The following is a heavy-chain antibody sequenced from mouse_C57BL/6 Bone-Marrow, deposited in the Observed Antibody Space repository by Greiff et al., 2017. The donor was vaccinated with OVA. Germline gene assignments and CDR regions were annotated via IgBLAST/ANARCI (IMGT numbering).Heavy chain of an antibody. CDR2: ISDGGSYT. Sequence: EVHLVESGGGLVKPGGSLKLSCAASGFTFSSYAMSWVRQTPEKRLEWVATISDGGSYTYYQDNVKGRFTISRDNAKNNLYLQMSHLKSEDTAMYYCAREGGYHPFYAMDYWGQGTSVTVSS. J-gene: IGHJ4*01. V-gene: IGHV5-4*01. CDR1: GFTFSSYA. D-gene: IGHD2-2*01. CDR3: AREGGYHPFYAMDY.